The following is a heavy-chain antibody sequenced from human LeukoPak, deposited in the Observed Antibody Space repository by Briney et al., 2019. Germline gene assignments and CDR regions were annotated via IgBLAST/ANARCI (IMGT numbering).Heavy chain of an antibody. CDR3: ARDGRGMDV. V-gene: IGHV4-59*01. Sequence: PSETLSLTCAVSGDSISNYYWGWIRQPPGKGLEYIGYIYYSGITNYNPSLKSRVTISVDTSKNQVSMKLSSVTAADTAVYYCARDGRGMDVWGQGTTVTVSS. J-gene: IGHJ6*02. CDR2: IYYSGIT. CDR1: GDSISNYY.